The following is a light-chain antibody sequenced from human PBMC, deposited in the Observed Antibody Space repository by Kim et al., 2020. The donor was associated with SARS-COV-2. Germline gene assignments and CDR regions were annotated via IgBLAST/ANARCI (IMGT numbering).Light chain of an antibody. CDR1: NIGRKS. CDR2: YDN. J-gene: IGLJ2*01. Sequence: SYELTQPPSGSVAPGETARIPCEGKNIGRKSVHWYQQGPGQAPMLVIYYDNDRPSGISERFSGSNSANTATLTISRVEAGDEADYYCQVWGAASDHRAFGGGTQLTVL. V-gene: IGLV3-21*01. CDR3: QVWGAASDHRA.